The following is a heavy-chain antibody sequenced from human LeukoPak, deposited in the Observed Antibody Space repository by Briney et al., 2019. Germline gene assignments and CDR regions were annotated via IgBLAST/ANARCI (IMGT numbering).Heavy chain of an antibody. CDR3: AGRQKYSSSWYRWFDP. CDR1: GYSISSGYY. D-gene: IGHD6-13*01. CDR2: IYHSGST. J-gene: IGHJ5*02. V-gene: IGHV4-38-2*01. Sequence: SETLSLTCAVSGYSISSGYYWGWIRQPPGKGLEWIGSIYHSGSTYYNPSLKSRVTISVDTSKNQFSLKLSSVTAADTAVYYCAGRQKYSSSWYRWFDPWGLGTLVTVSS.